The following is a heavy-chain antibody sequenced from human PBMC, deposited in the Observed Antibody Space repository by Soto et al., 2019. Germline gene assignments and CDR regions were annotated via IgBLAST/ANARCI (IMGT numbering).Heavy chain of an antibody. J-gene: IGHJ4*02. V-gene: IGHV4-39*01. CDR3: ARPSGSYLFYFDY. Sequence: SNTLSLTCTVSGGSIRSSSYYWVWMRQPPGKGLEWIGSIYYSGGTYYNPSLKSRVTMSVDTSKNHFSLKLSSVTAADTAVYYCARPSGSYLFYFDYWGQGTLVTVS. CDR2: IYYSGGT. CDR1: GGSIRSSSYY. D-gene: IGHD1-26*01.